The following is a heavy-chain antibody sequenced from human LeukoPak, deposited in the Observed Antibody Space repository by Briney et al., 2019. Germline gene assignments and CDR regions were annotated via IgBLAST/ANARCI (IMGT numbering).Heavy chain of an antibody. CDR3: ARDHGGGYCSSTSCPYFDY. D-gene: IGHD2-2*01. CDR2: IWYDGSNK. CDR1: GFTFSSYG. J-gene: IGHJ4*02. V-gene: IGHV3-33*01. Sequence: GGSLRLSWAASGFTFSSYGMHWVRQAPGKGLEWVAVIWYDGSNKYYADSVKGRFTISRDNSKNTLYLQMNSLRAEDTAVYYCARDHGGGYCSSTSCPYFDYWGQGTLVTVSS.